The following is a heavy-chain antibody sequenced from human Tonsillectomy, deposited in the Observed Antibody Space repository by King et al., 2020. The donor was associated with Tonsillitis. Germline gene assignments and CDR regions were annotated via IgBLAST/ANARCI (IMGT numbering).Heavy chain of an antibody. CDR2: IFYSGFT. Sequence: VQLQESGPGLVKPSETLSLTCSVSGGSVSSGSYYWSWIRQPPGKGLEWIGNIFYSGFTHYNASLQSRVTMSVDTSKNQLSLKLSSVTATDTAVYYCARLTGDFDCFEMWGQGTMVTVSS. CDR1: GGSVSSGSYY. V-gene: IGHV4-61*01. D-gene: IGHD2-21*02. CDR3: ARLTGDFDCFEM. J-gene: IGHJ3*02.